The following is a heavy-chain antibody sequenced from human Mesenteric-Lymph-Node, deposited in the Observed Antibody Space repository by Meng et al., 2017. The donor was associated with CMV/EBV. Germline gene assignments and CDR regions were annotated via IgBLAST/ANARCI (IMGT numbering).Heavy chain of an antibody. CDR1: GFTFSTYG. J-gene: IGHJ3*02. D-gene: IGHD5-12*01. CDR2: IRYDASYK. CDR3: VTDQDRLGGI. V-gene: IGHV3-30*02. Sequence: GESLKISCAASGFTFSTYGIHWVRQAPGKGLEWVAFIRYDASYKYYADSVKGRFTISRDNSKNTLYLQMNSLRAEDTAVFYCVTDQDRLGGIWGQGTMVTVSS.